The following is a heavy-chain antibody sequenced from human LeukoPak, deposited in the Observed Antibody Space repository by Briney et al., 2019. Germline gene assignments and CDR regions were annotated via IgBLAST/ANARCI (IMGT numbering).Heavy chain of an antibody. CDR2: ISASSDSI. V-gene: IGHV3-23*01. D-gene: IGHD6-13*01. CDR1: GFTFSSYA. J-gene: IGHJ4*02. CDR3: AKDQSRYSSSWYGDDY. Sequence: PSGGSLRLSCAASGFTFSSYAMSWVRQAPGKGLEWVSGISASSDSIYYTDSVKGRFTISRDNSKNTLYLQMNSLRAEDTAVYYCAKDQSRYSSSWYGDDYWGQGTLVTVSS.